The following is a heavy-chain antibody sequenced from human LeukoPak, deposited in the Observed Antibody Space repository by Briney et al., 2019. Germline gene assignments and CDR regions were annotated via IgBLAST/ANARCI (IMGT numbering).Heavy chain of an antibody. CDR2: IYYRGST. Sequence: SETLSLTCTVPGGSITSSSYYWGCTRQPPGKGLEWIGCIYYRGSTYYIPSLKSRVTITVDTSKNQFSLKLSSVTAADTAVYYCARVEGDITMVRGVIKGPLFDYRGQRTLVTVSS. D-gene: IGHD3-10*01. J-gene: IGHJ4*02. V-gene: IGHV4-39*07. CDR3: ARVEGDITMVRGVIKGPLFDY. CDR1: GGSITSSSYY.